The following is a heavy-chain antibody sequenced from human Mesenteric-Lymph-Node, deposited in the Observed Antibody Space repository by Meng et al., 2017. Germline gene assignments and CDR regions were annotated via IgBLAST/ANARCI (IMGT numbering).Heavy chain of an antibody. V-gene: IGHV1-3*01. J-gene: IGHJ6*02. Sequence: QVHLVQSRAVVRKPVSARKVSCKASGCTFSNYAFSWVRQALVQRLEWMGWINVANSNTNYSQKFQGRVTITRDTSARTAYMELSSLRSEDTAVYYCSRVMRSTGGYYGMDVWGHGTTVTVSS. CDR1: GCTFSNYA. CDR3: SRVMRSTGGYYGMDV. D-gene: IGHD7-27*01. CDR2: INVANSNT.